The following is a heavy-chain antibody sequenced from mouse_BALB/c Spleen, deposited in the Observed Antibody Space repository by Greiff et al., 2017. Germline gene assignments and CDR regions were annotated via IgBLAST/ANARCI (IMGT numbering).Heavy chain of an antibody. CDR1: GFNIKDTY. CDR3: APYGNYFF. Sequence: VQLKQSGAELVKPGASVKLSCTASGFNIKDTYMHWVKQRPEQGLEWIGRIDPANGNTKYDPKFQGKATITADTSSNTAYLQLSSLTSEDTAVYYCAPYGNYFFWGQGTLVTVSA. J-gene: IGHJ3*01. D-gene: IGHD2-1*01. V-gene: IGHV14-3*02. CDR2: IDPANGNT.